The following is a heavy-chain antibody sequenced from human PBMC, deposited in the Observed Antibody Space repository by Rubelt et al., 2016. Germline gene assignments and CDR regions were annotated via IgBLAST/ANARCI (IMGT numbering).Heavy chain of an antibody. CDR3: ARGRPIYSRASRYFDY. V-gene: IGHV1-69*04. D-gene: IGHD6-13*01. Sequence: QKFQGRVTITADKSTSTAYMELSSLRSEDTAVYYCARGRPIYSRASRYFDYWGQGTLVTVSS. J-gene: IGHJ4*02.